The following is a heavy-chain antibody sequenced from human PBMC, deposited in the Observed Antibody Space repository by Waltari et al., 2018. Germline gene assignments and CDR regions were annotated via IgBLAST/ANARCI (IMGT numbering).Heavy chain of an antibody. CDR3: ARHKCQFGSGPYNWFDP. Sequence: QLQLQESGPGLVKPSETLSLTCTVSGGSISSSSYYWGWIRQPPGKGLEWIGSIYYSGSPYYNPSLKSRVTISVDTSKNQFSLKLSSVTAADTAVYYCARHKCQFGSGPYNWFDPWGQGTLVTVSS. D-gene: IGHD6-19*01. CDR1: GGSISSSSYY. V-gene: IGHV4-39*07. CDR2: IYYSGSP. J-gene: IGHJ5*02.